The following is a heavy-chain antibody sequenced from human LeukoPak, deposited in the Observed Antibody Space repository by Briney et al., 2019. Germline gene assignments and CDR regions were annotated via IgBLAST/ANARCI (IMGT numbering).Heavy chain of an antibody. V-gene: IGHV3-30*02. CDR2: IWYDGSNK. CDR1: GFTFSSYG. Sequence: GGSLRLSCAASGFTFSSYGMHWVRQAPGKGLEWVAVIWYDGSNKYYADSVKGRFTISRDNSKNTLYLQMSSLRAEDTAVYYCAKEFNRGLPDYWGQGTLVTVPS. J-gene: IGHJ4*02. D-gene: IGHD2-21*01. CDR3: AKEFNRGLPDY.